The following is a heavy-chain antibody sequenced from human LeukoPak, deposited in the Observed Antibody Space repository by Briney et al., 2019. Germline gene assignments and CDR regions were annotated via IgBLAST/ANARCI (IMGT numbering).Heavy chain of an antibody. V-gene: IGHV4-59*01. CDR1: GGSISSYY. CDR2: IYYSGTT. Sequence: PSETLSLTCTVSGGSISSYYWSWIRQPPGKGLEWIGYIYYSGTTTYNPSLKSRVTISVDTSKNQFSLKLSSVTAADTAVYYCARTKGGPWGNYFDYWGQGALVTVSS. CDR3: ARTKGGPWGNYFDY. D-gene: IGHD3-16*01. J-gene: IGHJ4*02.